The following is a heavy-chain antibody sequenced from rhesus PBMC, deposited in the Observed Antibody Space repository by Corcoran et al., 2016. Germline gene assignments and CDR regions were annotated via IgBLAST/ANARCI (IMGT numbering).Heavy chain of an antibody. CDR1: GFTFASSS. CDR2: IIPLVGVT. CDR3: ARADYGYYYTVDY. D-gene: IGHD3-9*01. J-gene: IGHJ4*01. V-gene: IGHV1-198*02. Sequence: QVQLVPSGAEVRNPWAPVKFSCNTFGFTFASSSNSWVRQAPGQGLEWMGVIIPLVGVTNYAEKFQGRVTITADTSTSTAYMELSSLRSEDTAVYYCARADYGYYYTVDYWGQGVLVTVSS.